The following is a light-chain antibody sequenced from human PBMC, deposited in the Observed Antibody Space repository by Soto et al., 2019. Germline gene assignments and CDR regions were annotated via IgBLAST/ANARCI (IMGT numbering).Light chain of an antibody. CDR3: QQYNSYSRT. V-gene: IGKV1-5*01. CDR1: QSISMY. Sequence: DIQMTQSPSSLYASVGERVTITCRASQSISMYLNWYQHKPGKAPKLLIYDASSLESGVPSRFSGSGSGTEFTLTISSLQPDDFATYYCQQYNSYSRTFGQGTKVDI. CDR2: DAS. J-gene: IGKJ1*01.